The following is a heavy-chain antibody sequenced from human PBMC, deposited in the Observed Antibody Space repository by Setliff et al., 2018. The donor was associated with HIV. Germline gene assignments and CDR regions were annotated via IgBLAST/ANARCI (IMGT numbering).Heavy chain of an antibody. CDR3: ARDHCSSPGCYGYSYYGMDV. CDR1: GYTFTGYY. J-gene: IGHJ6*02. CDR2: INANSGGT. V-gene: IGHV1-2*02. D-gene: IGHD2-2*01. Sequence: GASVKVSCKASGYTFTGYYMHWVRQAPGQGLEWMGWINANSGGTTYAQKFQGRVTMTSDTSISTAYMEVSRLRSDDTAVYYCARDHCSSPGCYGYSYYGMDVWGQGTTVTV.